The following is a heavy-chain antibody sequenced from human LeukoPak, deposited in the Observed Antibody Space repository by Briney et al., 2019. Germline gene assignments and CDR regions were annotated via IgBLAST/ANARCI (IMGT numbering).Heavy chain of an antibody. J-gene: IGHJ4*02. CDR3: ARWVIGSSSFDY. CDR1: GFTFSSYT. Sequence: PGGSLRLSCAASGFTFSSYTMDWVRQAPGKGLEWVASISSAGGYIYYADSVKGRFTISRDNTKNSLYLQLDSLRAGDTALYYCARWVIGSSSFDYWGQGTLVTVSS. V-gene: IGHV3-21*01. D-gene: IGHD6-6*01. CDR2: ISSAGGYI.